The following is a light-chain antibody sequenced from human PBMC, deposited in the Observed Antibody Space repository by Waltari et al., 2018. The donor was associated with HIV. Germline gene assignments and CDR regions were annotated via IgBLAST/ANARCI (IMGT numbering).Light chain of an antibody. J-gene: IGKJ1*01. CDR1: QSVLYSPNNKNY. V-gene: IGKV4-1*01. Sequence: DIVMTQSPASLAVSLGERATINCKSSQSVLYSPNNKNYLAWYQQKPGQPPRLLIYWASTRESGVPDRFSGSGSRTDFTLTISSLQAEDVAVYYCHQYASPPWTFGQGTKVEIK. CDR2: WAS. CDR3: HQYASPPWT.